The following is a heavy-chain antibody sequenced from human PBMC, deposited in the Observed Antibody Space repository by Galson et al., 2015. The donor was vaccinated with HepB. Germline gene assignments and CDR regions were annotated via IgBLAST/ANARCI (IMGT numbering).Heavy chain of an antibody. Sequence: SETLSLTCTVSSGSISGYYWSWIRQPPGKGLEWIAYIHYSGRTNYNPSLKGRLTISVDTSKNLFSLKLSSVTAADPAVYYCARLIAVAGTDDCFDPWGQGILVTVSS. CDR1: SGSISGYY. CDR3: ARLIAVAGTDDCFDP. V-gene: IGHV4-59*08. CDR2: IHYSGRT. D-gene: IGHD6-19*01. J-gene: IGHJ5*02.